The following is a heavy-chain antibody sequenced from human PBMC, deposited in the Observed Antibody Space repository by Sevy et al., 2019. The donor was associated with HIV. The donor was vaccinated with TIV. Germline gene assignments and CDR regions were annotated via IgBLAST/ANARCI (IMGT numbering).Heavy chain of an antibody. Sequence: ASVKVSCKASGYTFTSYDINWVRQATGQGLEWMGWMNPNSGNTGYAQKFQGRVTMTRNTSISTAYMELGSLGSEDTAVYYCARAGILRFLEWLHYYYYGMDVWGQGTTVTVSS. D-gene: IGHD3-3*01. V-gene: IGHV1-8*01. CDR2: MNPNSGNT. CDR1: GYTFTSYD. J-gene: IGHJ6*02. CDR3: ARAGILRFLEWLHYYYYGMDV.